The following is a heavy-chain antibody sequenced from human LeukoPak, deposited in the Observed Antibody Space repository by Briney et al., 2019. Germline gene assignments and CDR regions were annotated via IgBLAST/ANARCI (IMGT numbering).Heavy chain of an antibody. V-gene: IGHV4-34*01. CDR3: ARIDGIAPYCSSTSCYGDFDY. CDR1: GGSFSGYY. CDR2: INHSGST. D-gene: IGHD2-2*01. J-gene: IGHJ4*02. Sequence: SETLSLTCAVYGGSFSGYYWSWIRQPPGKGLEWIGEINHSGSTNYNPSLKSRVTISVDTSKSQFSLKLSSVTAADTAVYYCARIDGIAPYCSSTSCYGDFDYWGQGTLVTVSS.